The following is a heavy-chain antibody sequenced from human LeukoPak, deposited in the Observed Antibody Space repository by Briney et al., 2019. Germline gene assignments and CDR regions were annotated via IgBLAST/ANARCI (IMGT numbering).Heavy chain of an antibody. CDR2: IRYDGSNK. CDR1: GFTFSSYG. CDR3: AKDRCSSTSCYFY. J-gene: IGHJ4*02. D-gene: IGHD2-2*01. V-gene: IGHV3-30*02. Sequence: GGSLRLSCAASGFTFSSYGMHWVRQAPGKGLEWVAFIRYDGSNKYYADSVKGRFTISRDSSKNTLYLQMNSLRAEDTAVYYCAKDRCSSTSCYFYWGQGTLVTVSS.